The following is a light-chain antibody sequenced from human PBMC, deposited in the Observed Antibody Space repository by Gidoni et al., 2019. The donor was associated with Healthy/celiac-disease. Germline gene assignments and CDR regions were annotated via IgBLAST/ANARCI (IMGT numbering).Light chain of an antibody. CDR1: QSVSSSY. CDR3: QQYGSSLWT. CDR2: GAS. Sequence: IVLTQSPGTLPLSPGDRATLPCRASQSVSSSYLAWYQQKPGQAPRLLIYGASSRATGIPDRFSGSGSGTDFTLTISRLEPEDVAVYYCQQYGSSLWTFGQGTKVEIK. J-gene: IGKJ1*01. V-gene: IGKV3-20*01.